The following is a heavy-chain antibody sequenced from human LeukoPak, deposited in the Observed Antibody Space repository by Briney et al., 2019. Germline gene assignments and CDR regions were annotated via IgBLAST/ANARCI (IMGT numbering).Heavy chain of an antibody. Sequence: GGSLRLSRLTSGFTLSTNAMSWVRQAPGKGLEWISGISGSGASTYYADSVKGRFTISRDNAKNTLYLQMNSLRAEDTAVYYCLRDLNWSLDQWGQGTLVTVSS. J-gene: IGHJ4*02. CDR1: GFTLSTNA. CDR2: ISGSGAST. V-gene: IGHV3-23*01. CDR3: LRDLNWSLDQ. D-gene: IGHD1-20*01.